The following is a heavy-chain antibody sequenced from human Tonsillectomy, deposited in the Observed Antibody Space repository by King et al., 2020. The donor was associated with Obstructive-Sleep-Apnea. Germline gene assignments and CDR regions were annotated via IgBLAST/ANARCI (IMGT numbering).Heavy chain of an antibody. Sequence: VQLVESGGGVVQPGRSLRLSCAVSGFTFSSYAMHWVRQAPGKGLEWVAVISYDGSNKYYADSMKGRFTISRDNSKNTLYLLINSLGAEDTAVYYCAGGVRQFQLPFAYWGQGTLVTVSS. V-gene: IGHV3-30*04. D-gene: IGHD2-2*01. CDR3: AGGVRQFQLPFAY. CDR1: GFTFSSYA. CDR2: ISYDGSNK. J-gene: IGHJ4*02.